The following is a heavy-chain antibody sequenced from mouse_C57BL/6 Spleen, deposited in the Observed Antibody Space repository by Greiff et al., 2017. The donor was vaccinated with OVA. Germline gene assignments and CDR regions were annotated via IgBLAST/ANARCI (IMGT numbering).Heavy chain of an antibody. D-gene: IGHD2-2*01. CDR3: ARDGYDAPSYYFDY. CDR2: INPNNGGT. J-gene: IGHJ2*01. CDR1: GYTFTDYN. V-gene: IGHV1-22*01. Sequence: VQLQQSGPELVKPGASVKMSCKASGYTFTDYNMHWVKQSHGKSLEWIGYINPNNGGTSYNQKFKGKATLTVNTSSSTAYMELRSLTSEDSSVYYCARDGYDAPSYYFDYWGQGTTLTVSS.